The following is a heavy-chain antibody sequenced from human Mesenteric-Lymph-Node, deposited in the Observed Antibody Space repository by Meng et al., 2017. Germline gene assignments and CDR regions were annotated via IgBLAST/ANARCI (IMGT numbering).Heavy chain of an antibody. J-gene: IGHJ3*02. CDR3: ARDPELHAFDI. CDR1: GGSISGYS. D-gene: IGHD3-10*01. CDR2: FHTSGIT. V-gene: IGHV4-4*07. Sequence: GSLRLSCIVSGGSISGYSWSWIRQTAGKGLEWIGRFHTSGITNYNPSLKSRVTMSVDTSKNQFSLNLNSVTAADTAVYYCARDPELHAFDIWGQGTMVTVSS.